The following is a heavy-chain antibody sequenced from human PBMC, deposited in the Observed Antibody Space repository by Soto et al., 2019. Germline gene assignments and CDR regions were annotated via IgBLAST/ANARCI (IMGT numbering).Heavy chain of an antibody. V-gene: IGHV4-39*01. D-gene: IGHD6-13*01. Sequence: SETLSLTCTVSGGSISSSDFYWGWIRQPPGKGLEWIGSIYYSGSTYYNPSLKSRVTISVDTSKNQFSLKLSSVTAADTAVYYCAGVGIAAAGRWNYYGMDVWGQGTTVTVSS. CDR3: AGVGIAAAGRWNYYGMDV. J-gene: IGHJ6*02. CDR2: IYYSGST. CDR1: GGSISSSDFY.